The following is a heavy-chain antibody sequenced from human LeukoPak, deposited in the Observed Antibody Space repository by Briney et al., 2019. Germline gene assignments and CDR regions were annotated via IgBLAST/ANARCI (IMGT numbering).Heavy chain of an antibody. D-gene: IGHD3-10*01. CDR3: AKDGGWFVDY. Sequence: GGSLRLSCAASGFTFSNAWMSWVRQAPGKGLEWVAFIRYDGSNKYYADSVKGRFTISRDNSKNTLYLQMNSLRAEDTAVYYCAKDGGWFVDYWGQGTLVTVSS. J-gene: IGHJ4*02. V-gene: IGHV3-30*02. CDR1: GFTFSNAW. CDR2: IRYDGSNK.